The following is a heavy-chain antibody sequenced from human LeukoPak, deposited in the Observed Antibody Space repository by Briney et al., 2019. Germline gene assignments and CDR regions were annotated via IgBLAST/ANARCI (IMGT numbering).Heavy chain of an antibody. V-gene: IGHV4-30-2*01. CDR1: GGSISSGGYS. CDR2: IYHSGST. D-gene: IGHD5-18*01. J-gene: IGHJ4*02. Sequence: SETLPLTCAVSGGSISSGGYSWSWIRQPPGKGLEWIGYIYHSGSTYYNPSLKSRVTISVDRSKNQFSLKLSSVTAADTAVYYCARDAYSYGLFDYWGQGTLVTVSS. CDR3: ARDAYSYGLFDY.